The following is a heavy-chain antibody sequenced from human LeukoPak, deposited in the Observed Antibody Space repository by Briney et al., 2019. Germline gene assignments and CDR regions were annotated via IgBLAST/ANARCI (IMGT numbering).Heavy chain of an antibody. CDR2: ITWDGGST. CDR1: GFTFDDYA. D-gene: IGHD5-12*01. CDR3: VKDKYSDGFFDY. Sequence: GGSLRLSCAASGFTFDDYAMNWVRQRPGKGLEWVSLITWDGGSTFYADSVRGRFTISRDNNKDFLYLQMNSLRVDDTAFYYCVKDKYSDGFFDYWGHGTLVTVSS. J-gene: IGHJ5*01. V-gene: IGHV3-43D*03.